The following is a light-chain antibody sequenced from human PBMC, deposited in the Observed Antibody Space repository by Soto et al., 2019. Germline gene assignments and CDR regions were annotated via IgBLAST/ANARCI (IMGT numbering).Light chain of an antibody. CDR2: GAS. CDR1: QSVSSSY. CDR3: QQYGSAPEWT. J-gene: IGKJ5*01. Sequence: EIVLTQSPGTLSLSLGERATLSCRASQSVSSSYLAWYQQKPGQAPRLLIYGASSRATGIPDRFSGSGSGTDFTLTISRLEAEDFAVYYCQQYGSAPEWTFGQGTRLEIK. V-gene: IGKV3-20*01.